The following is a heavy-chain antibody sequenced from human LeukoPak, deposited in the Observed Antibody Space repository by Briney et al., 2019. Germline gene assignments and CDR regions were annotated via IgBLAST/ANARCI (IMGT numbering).Heavy chain of an antibody. Sequence: GGSLRLFCAASTFSFSSYAMSWVRQAPGKGLEWVSAIGGNGGSTYYAESVKGRFTISRDNSKKTLYLQMNNTRAEDTAVYYCVKGGPITTAGNWYFDLWGRGSLVTVSS. V-gene: IGHV3-23*01. CDR2: IGGNGGST. D-gene: IGHD1-1*01. J-gene: IGHJ2*01. CDR1: TFSFSSYA. CDR3: VKGGPITTAGNWYFDL.